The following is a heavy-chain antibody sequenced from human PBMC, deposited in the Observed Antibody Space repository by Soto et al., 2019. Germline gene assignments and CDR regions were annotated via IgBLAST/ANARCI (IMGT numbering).Heavy chain of an antibody. Sequence: PGGSLRLSWAASGFPPSSVGKHWVRPVPGKGLEWVGVTPFNEKRKYCGDAGRGRFTISRDNSRNTVYLEMNTLRADDTAVYYCAKEESSGYYRTADYWGQGTPVTVSS. J-gene: IGHJ4*02. D-gene: IGHD6-19*01. V-gene: IGHV3-30*18. CDR3: AKEESSGYYRTADY. CDR2: TPFNEKRK. CDR1: GFPPSSVG.